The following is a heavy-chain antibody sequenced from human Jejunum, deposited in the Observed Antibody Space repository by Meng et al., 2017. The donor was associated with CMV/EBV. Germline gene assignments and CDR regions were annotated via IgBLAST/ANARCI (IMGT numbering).Heavy chain of an antibody. V-gene: IGHV3-30*02. CDR2: IRYDGSNK. CDR1: SSYG. CDR3: AKDLRCSSTSCYWYAFDI. D-gene: IGHD2-2*01. Sequence: SSYGMHCVRQAPGTGLELVAFIRYDGSNKYYADSVKGRFTISRDNSKNTLYLQMNSLRAEDTAVYYCAKDLRCSSTSCYWYAFDIWGQGTMVTVSS. J-gene: IGHJ3*02.